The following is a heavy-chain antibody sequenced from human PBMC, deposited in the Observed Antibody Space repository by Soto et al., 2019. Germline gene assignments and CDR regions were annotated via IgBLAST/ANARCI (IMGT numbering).Heavy chain of an antibody. CDR1: GGTFGSYA. V-gene: IGHV1-69*06. Sequence: QVQLVQSGAEVKKPGSSVKVSCKASGGTFGSYAISWVRQAPGQGLEWMGGVIPVFGRPNYAQKFQGRVTITADKSTSYMELSSLISEDTAVYYCARGRGKSGTTWGQGTLVTVSS. J-gene: IGHJ5*02. CDR3: ARGRGKSGTT. D-gene: IGHD1-7*01. CDR2: VIPVFGRP.